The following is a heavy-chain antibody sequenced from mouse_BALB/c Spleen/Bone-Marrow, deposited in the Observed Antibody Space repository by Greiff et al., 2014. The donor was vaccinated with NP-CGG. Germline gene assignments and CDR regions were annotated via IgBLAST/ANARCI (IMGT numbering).Heavy chain of an antibody. CDR2: ISSDSSTI. CDR3: ARSNYVGYYAMDY. J-gene: IGHJ4*01. V-gene: IGHV5-17*02. Sequence: EVQLVESGGGLVQPGGSRKLSCAASGFTFSSFGIHWVRQAPEKGLEWVAYISSDSSTIYYADTVKGRFTISRDNPKNTLFLQMTSLRSEDTAMYYCARSNYVGYYAMDYWGQGTSATVSS. CDR1: GFTFSSFG. D-gene: IGHD1-1*01.